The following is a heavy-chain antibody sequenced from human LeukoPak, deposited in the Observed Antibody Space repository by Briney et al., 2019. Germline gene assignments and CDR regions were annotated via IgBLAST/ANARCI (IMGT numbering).Heavy chain of an antibody. J-gene: IGHJ4*02. CDR1: GYTFTSYY. V-gene: IGHV1-46*01. D-gene: IGHD3-16*01. Sequence: ASVKVSCKASGYTFTSYYMHWVRQAPGQGLEWMGMINPNGETTNYAQNFQGRVTLTRDTSTSTVYMELSSLRSEATAVYYCARITPPGYWGQGTLVTVSS. CDR3: ARITPPGY. CDR2: INPNGETT.